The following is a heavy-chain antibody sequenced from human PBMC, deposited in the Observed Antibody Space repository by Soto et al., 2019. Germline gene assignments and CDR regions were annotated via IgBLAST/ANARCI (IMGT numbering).Heavy chain of an antibody. J-gene: IGHJ6*02. CDR2: IKTKTDGGTA. Sequence: GGSLRLSCAASGFTFSNAWMNWVRQAPGKGLEWVGRIKTKTDGGTADHAAPVKGRFTISRDDSENTLFLQMNSLKSEDTAVYYCTSNLGYCSGSSCPVYYGTDVWGLGTTVTVSS. V-gene: IGHV3-15*07. CDR1: GFTFSNAW. D-gene: IGHD2-15*01. CDR3: TSNLGYCSGSSCPVYYGTDV.